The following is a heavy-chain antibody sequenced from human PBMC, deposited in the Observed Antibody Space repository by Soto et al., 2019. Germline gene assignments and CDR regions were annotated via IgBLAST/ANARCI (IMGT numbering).Heavy chain of an antibody. CDR1: GYTFTTYG. Sequence: QVQLVQSGAEVKKPGASVKVSCKASGYTFTTYGISWVRQAPGQGLEWMGWINGYNGNTNYAQKLQGRVTMTPDTSTRTAYMELRSLRSADTAVYYCVRDPVAGTYFDYWGQGTLVTVSS. V-gene: IGHV1-18*01. D-gene: IGHD6-19*01. J-gene: IGHJ4*02. CDR3: VRDPVAGTYFDY. CDR2: INGYNGNT.